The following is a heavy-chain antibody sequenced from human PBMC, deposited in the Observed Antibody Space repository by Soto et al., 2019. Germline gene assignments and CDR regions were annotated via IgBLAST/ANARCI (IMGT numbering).Heavy chain of an antibody. D-gene: IGHD3-3*01. CDR3: ATGGITIFVVVLSPPRYYGMDV. CDR2: FDPEDGET. J-gene: IGHJ6*02. Sequence: QVQLVQSGAELKKPGASVKVSCKVSGYTLTELSMHWVRQAPGKGLGWMGGFDPEDGETIYAQKFQGRVTMTEETSTKTAFMELSSLRSEDTAVYFCATGGITIFVVVLSPPRYYGMDVWGQGTTVTVSS. CDR1: GYTLTELS. V-gene: IGHV1-24*01.